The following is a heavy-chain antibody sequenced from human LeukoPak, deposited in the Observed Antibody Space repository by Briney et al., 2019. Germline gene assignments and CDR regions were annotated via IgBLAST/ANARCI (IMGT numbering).Heavy chain of an antibody. Sequence: GASVEVSCKASGYTFTCYDINWVRQATGQGLEWMGWMNPNSGNTGYAQKFQGRVTITRNTSISTAYMELSSLRSEDTAVYYCARAKSSYYYYMDVWGKGTTVTVSS. CDR2: MNPNSGNT. D-gene: IGHD2-2*01. V-gene: IGHV1-8*03. J-gene: IGHJ6*03. CDR3: ARAKSSYYYYMDV. CDR1: GYTFTCYD.